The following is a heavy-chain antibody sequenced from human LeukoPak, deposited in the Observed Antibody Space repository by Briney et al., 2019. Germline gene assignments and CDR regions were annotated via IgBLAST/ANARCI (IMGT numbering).Heavy chain of an antibody. J-gene: IGHJ4*02. CDR3: ARAYSSSSGRPFDY. D-gene: IGHD6-6*01. CDR2: IYYTGTT. V-gene: IGHV4-59*11. CDR1: GGSISSHY. Sequence: NASETLSLTCSVPGGSISSHYWSWIRQPPGKELEWIGYIYYTGTTNYKPSLKSRVTISVDTSKNQFSLNLTSVTAADTAVYYCARAYSSSSGRPFDYWGQGTLVTVSS.